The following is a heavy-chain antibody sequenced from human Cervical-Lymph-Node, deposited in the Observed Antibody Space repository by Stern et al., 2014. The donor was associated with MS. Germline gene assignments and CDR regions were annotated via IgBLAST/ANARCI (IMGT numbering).Heavy chain of an antibody. CDR2: ISPKTGSA. CDR3: ARDRGSYSDY. D-gene: IGHD1-26*01. V-gene: IGHV1-2*02. Sequence: MQLVESGAEVERPGASVKVSCKASGYTFTAYFLHWVRQAPGQGLEWMWWISPKTGSATYAQKFQDRVTMTRDTSINTGYMEVSSLRSDDTAVYYCARDRGSYSDYWGQGTLVAVSS. J-gene: IGHJ4*02. CDR1: GYTFTAYF.